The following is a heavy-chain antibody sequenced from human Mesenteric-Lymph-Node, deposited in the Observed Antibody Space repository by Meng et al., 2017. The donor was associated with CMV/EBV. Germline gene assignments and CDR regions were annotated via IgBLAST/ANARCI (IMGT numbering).Heavy chain of an antibody. V-gene: IGHV3-66*01. Sequence: GESLKISCAASGFTVNNNYMSWVRQAPGKGLEWVSAIYSVGTTYYADSVKGRFTISRDNSENTLYLQMNSLRAEDTAVYYCARTLIVVVPAAYLYGMDVWGQGTTVTVSS. CDR1: GFTVNNNY. D-gene: IGHD2-2*01. J-gene: IGHJ6*02. CDR3: ARTLIVVVPAAYLYGMDV. CDR2: IYSVGTT.